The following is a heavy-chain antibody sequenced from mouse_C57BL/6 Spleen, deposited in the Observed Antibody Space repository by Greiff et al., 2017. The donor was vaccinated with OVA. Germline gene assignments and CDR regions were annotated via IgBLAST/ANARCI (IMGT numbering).Heavy chain of an antibody. CDR2: INPNYGTT. CDR3: ARGDTTVVATDWYFDV. Sequence: EVQLQQSGPELVKPGASVKISCKASGYSFTDYNMNWVKQSNGKSLEWIGVINPNYGTTSYNQKFKGKATLTVDQSSSTAYMQLNSLTSEDSAVYYCARGDTTVVATDWYFDVWGTGTTVTVSS. V-gene: IGHV1-39*01. J-gene: IGHJ1*03. CDR1: GYSFTDYN. D-gene: IGHD1-1*01.